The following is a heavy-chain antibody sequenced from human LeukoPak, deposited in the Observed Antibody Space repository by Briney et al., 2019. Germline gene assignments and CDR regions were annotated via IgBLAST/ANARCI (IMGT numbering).Heavy chain of an antibody. CDR2: ISGSGGYT. J-gene: IGHJ4*02. D-gene: IGHD3-16*01. Sequence: GGSLRLSCAASGFTFSSYAMSWVRQAPGKGLEWVSVISGSGGYTSYADSVKGRFTISRDNSKNTLYLQMNSLRAEDTAVYYCAKDSWVRTSTYYFDYWGQGTLVTVSS. CDR3: AKDSWVRTSTYYFDY. V-gene: IGHV3-23*01. CDR1: GFTFSSYA.